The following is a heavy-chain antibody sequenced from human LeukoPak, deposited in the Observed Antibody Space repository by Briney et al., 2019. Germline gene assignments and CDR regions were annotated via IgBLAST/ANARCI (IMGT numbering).Heavy chain of an antibody. CDR3: ARERRYYYDSSGYYYDWLNLFDY. V-gene: IGHV3-48*03. Sequence: PGGSLRLSCAASGFTFSSYEMNWVRQAPGKGLEWVSYISSSGSTIYYADSVKGRFTISRDNAKNSLYLQMNSLRAEDTAVYYCARERRYYYDSSGYYYDWLNLFDYWGQGTPVTVSS. CDR1: GFTFSSYE. CDR2: ISSSGSTI. J-gene: IGHJ4*02. D-gene: IGHD3-22*01.